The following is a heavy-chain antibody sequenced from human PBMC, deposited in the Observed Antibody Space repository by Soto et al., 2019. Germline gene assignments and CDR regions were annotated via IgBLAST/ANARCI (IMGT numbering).Heavy chain of an antibody. Sequence: VQLVESGGGVVQPGRSLRLSCAASGFTFSDYAMHWVRQAPGKGLEWVAVVSHDGRNTHYADSVKGRFTISRGSSKITVSLEITSLRAEDTAVYYCAKGGRQWLDTSDFNYWCQGARDTVSS. V-gene: IGHV3-30*18. J-gene: IGHJ4*02. CDR3: AKGGRQWLDTSDFNY. CDR1: GFTFSDYA. D-gene: IGHD6-19*01. CDR2: VSHDGRNT.